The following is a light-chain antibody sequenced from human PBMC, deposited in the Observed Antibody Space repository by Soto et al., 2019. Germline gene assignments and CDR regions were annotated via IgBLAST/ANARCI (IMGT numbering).Light chain of an antibody. CDR1: SGHSSYA. Sequence: QSVLTQSPSASASLGASVKLTCTLSSGHSSYAIAWHQQQPEKGPRYLVKLNSDGSHSKGDGIPDRFSGSSSGAERYLTISSLQSEDEADYYCQTWGTGIPWVFGGGTKLTVL. V-gene: IGLV4-69*01. J-gene: IGLJ3*02. CDR3: QTWGTGIPWV. CDR2: LNSDGSH.